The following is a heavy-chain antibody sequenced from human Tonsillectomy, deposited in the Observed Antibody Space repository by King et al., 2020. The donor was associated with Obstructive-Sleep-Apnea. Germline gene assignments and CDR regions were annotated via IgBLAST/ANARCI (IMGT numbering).Heavy chain of an antibody. J-gene: IGHJ5*02. Sequence: QLQESGPGLVKPSETLSLTCTVSGYSISRGYYWGWIRQPPGKGLEWIGSIYHSGSTYYNPSLKKRVTISVDTSKNQFSLWRSSVTAADTAVYYCARGYDSSGYGGNWFDPWGQGTLVTVSS. CDR2: IYHSGST. D-gene: IGHD3-22*01. V-gene: IGHV4-38-2*02. CDR3: ARGYDSSGYGGNWFDP. CDR1: GYSISRGYY.